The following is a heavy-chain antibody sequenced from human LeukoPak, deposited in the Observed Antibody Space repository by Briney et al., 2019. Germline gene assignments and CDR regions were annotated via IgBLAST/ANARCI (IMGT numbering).Heavy chain of an antibody. CDR2: TYYRSKWYN. D-gene: IGHD5-18*01. J-gene: IGHJ4*02. V-gene: IGHV6-1*01. Sequence: SQTLSLTCAISGDRVSSNSAAWTWIRHSPSRALEWLGRTYYRSKWYNDYAESVKSRITISPDTSKNQFSLQLNSVAPDDTAVYYCAREGYSFDSWGQGTLVTVSS. CDR1: GDRVSSNSAA. CDR3: AREGYSFDS.